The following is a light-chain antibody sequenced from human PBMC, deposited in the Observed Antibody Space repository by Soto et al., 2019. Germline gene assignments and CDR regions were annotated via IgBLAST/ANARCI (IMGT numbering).Light chain of an antibody. V-gene: IGKV3-20*01. CDR3: QQYGSSPYT. Sequence: EIVLTQSPGTLSLSPGERATLSCRASQSVSGSYLAWYQQQPGQAPRLLIFAASSRATGIPDRFSGSVSGTDFTLTISRLEPEDFAVYSCQQYGSSPYTFGQGNKLEIK. CDR2: AAS. CDR1: QSVSGSY. J-gene: IGKJ2*01.